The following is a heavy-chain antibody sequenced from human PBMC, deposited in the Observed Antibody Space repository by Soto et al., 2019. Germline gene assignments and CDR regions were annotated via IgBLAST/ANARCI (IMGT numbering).Heavy chain of an antibody. D-gene: IGHD6-13*01. CDR2: LIPILGTA. CDR3: ATSYGTSWYGDY. V-gene: IGHV1-69*01. J-gene: IGHJ4*02. CDR1: RDSFNNYA. Sequence: QVQLVQSGAEVKKPGSSVKVSRKASRDSFNNYAVTWVRQAPGQGLEWMGGLIPILGTANYAQKFQGRVTITAYESTSTAYMELNSLRSEDTAVYYCATSYGTSWYGDYWGQGTLVTVSS.